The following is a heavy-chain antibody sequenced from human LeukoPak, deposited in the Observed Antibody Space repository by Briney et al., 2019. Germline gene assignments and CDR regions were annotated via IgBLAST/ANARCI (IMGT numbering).Heavy chain of an antibody. Sequence: GGSLRLSCAASGFTFSSYDMHWVRHATGKGLEWVSAIGTAGDTYYPGSVKGRFTISRENAKNSLYLQMNSLRAGDTAVYYCARALYRGYDLFDYWGQGTLVTVSS. CDR1: GFTFSSYD. CDR2: IGTAGDT. J-gene: IGHJ4*02. D-gene: IGHD5-12*01. CDR3: ARALYRGYDLFDY. V-gene: IGHV3-13*01.